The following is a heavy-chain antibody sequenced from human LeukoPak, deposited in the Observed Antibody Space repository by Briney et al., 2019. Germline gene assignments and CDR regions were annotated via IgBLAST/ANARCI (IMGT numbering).Heavy chain of an antibody. D-gene: IGHD2-15*01. CDR1: GFTFSSYS. V-gene: IGHV3-21*01. CDR2: ISSSSSYI. CDR3: ARDLSAAARAYDY. Sequence: GGSLRLSCAASGFTFSSYSMNWVRQAPGKGLEWVSSISSSSSYIYYADSVKGRFTISRDNAKNLLYLQMNSLRAEDTAVYYCARDLSAAARAYDYWGHGTLVTVSS. J-gene: IGHJ4*01.